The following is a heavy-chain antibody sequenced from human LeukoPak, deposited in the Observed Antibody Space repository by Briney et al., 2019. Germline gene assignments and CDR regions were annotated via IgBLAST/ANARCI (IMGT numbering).Heavy chain of an antibody. D-gene: IGHD6-13*01. CDR1: GFTFSSYS. V-gene: IGHV3-21*01. CDR3: ARDDGGVSGVSVIAAAGTEDY. CDR2: ISSSSSYI. Sequence: GGSLRLSCAASGFTFSSYSMNWVRQAPGKGLEWVSSISSSSSYIYYADSVKGRFTISRDNAKNSLYLQMNSLRAEDTAVYYCARDDGGVSGVSVIAAAGTEDYWGQGTLVTVSS. J-gene: IGHJ4*02.